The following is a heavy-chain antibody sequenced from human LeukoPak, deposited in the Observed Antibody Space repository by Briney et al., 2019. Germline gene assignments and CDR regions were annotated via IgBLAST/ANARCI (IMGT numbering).Heavy chain of an antibody. J-gene: IGHJ4*02. CDR1: GGSISSSSYY. Sequence: SETLSLTCTVSGGSISSSSYYWGWIRQPPGKGLEWIGSIYYSGSTYYNPSLKSRVTMSVDTSKNQFSLKLSSVTAADTAVYYCARGRQQLWDWGQGTLVTVSS. CDR2: IYYSGST. V-gene: IGHV4-39*07. CDR3: ARGRQQLWD. D-gene: IGHD6-13*01.